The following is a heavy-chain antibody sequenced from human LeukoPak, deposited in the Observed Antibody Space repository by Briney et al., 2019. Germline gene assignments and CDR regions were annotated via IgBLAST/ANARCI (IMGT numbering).Heavy chain of an antibody. CDR3: ARDLNYDILTGYGMDV. CDR1: GFTFSSYW. J-gene: IGHJ6*02. Sequence: GGSLRLPCAASGFTFSSYWMSWVRQAPGKGLEWVANIKQDGSEKYYVDSVKGRFTISRDNAKNSLYLQMNSLRAEDTAVYYCARDLNYDILTGYGMDVWGQGTTVTVSS. CDR2: IKQDGSEK. V-gene: IGHV3-7*03. D-gene: IGHD3-9*01.